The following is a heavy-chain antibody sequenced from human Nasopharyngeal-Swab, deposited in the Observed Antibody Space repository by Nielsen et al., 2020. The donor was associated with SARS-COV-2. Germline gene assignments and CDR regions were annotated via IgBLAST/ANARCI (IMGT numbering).Heavy chain of an antibody. CDR1: GVSFSGYY. CDR3: ARAPLIGEGWFDP. CDR2: INHSGST. Sequence: SETLSLTCAVYGVSFSGYYWSWIRQPPGKGLEWIGEINHSGSTNYNPSLKGRVTISVDTSKNQFSLKLSSVTAADTAVYYCARAPLIGEGWFDPWGQGTLVTASS. J-gene: IGHJ5*02. V-gene: IGHV4-34*01. D-gene: IGHD3-16*01.